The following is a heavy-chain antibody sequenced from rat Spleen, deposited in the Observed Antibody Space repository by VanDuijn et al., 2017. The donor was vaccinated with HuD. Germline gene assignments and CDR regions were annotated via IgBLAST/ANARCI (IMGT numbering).Heavy chain of an antibody. CDR3: ASQYYYDGYYRDY. V-gene: IGHV2S8*01. J-gene: IGHJ2*01. D-gene: IGHD1-12*03. CDR1: GFSLSNYG. Sequence: QVQLKESGPGLVQPSQTLSLTCTVSGFSLSNYGVIWVRQPPGKGLEWIAAISSGGNTYYNSALKSRLSISRDTSKNQVFLKMNSLQTEDTAMYFCASQYYYDGYYRDYWGQGVMVTVSS. CDR2: ISSGGNT.